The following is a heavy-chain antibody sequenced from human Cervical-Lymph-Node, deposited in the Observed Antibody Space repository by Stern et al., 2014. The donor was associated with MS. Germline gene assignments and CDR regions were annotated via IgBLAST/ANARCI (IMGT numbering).Heavy chain of an antibody. Sequence: EVQLVESGAEVKRPGKSLKISCKASGFSFTSYYIRWVRQMPGKGLEWMGCIYPGDSSTKYNPSCQGLVTISADKSISTAYLQWSSLNTSDTAMYYCARGIAGDFDNWGQGTLVTVSS. V-gene: IGHV5-51*01. CDR2: IYPGDSST. CDR3: ARGIAGDFDN. D-gene: IGHD6-13*01. J-gene: IGHJ4*02. CDR1: GFSFTSYY.